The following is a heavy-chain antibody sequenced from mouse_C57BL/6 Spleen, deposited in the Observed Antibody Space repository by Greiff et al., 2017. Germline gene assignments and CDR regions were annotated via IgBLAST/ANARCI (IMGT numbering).Heavy chain of an antibody. J-gene: IGHJ4*01. CDR3: SRRLLYYGSSDAMDY. D-gene: IGHD1-1*01. CDR1: GYTFTSYW. Sequence: QVQLQQPGAELVKPGASVKMSCKASGYTFTSYWITWVKQRPGQGLEWIGDIYPGSGSTNYNEKFKSKATLTVDTSSRTAYMQLSSLTSEDSAVYYWSRRLLYYGSSDAMDYWGQGTSVTVSS. V-gene: IGHV1-55*01. CDR2: IYPGSGST.